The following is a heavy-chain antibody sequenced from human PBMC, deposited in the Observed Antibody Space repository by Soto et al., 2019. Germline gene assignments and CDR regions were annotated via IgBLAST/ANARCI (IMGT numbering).Heavy chain of an antibody. CDR2: ISGSGGST. J-gene: IGHJ3*02. D-gene: IGHD3-3*01. V-gene: IGHV3-23*01. CDR3: AKRDSDFWSGYFKYALDI. CDR1: GFTFSSYA. Sequence: QPGGSLRLSCAASGFTFSSYAMSWVRQAPGKGLEWVSAISGSGGSTYYADSVKGRFTISRDNSKNTLYLQMNSLRAEDTAVYYCAKRDSDFWSGYFKYALDIWGQGTLVTVSS.